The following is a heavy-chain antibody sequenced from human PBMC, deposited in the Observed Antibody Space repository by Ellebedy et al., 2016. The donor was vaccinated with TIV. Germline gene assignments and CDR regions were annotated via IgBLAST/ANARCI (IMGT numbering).Heavy chain of an antibody. CDR3: ARELVAATLAYDP. Sequence: AASVKVSCKASDYTFTSYGISWVRQAPGQGLEWMGWISAYNGNTNYAQKFQGRLTMTTDTSTSTAYMELRSLRADDTAVYYCARELVAATLAYDPWGQGTLVTVSS. CDR2: ISAYNGNT. J-gene: IGHJ5*02. V-gene: IGHV1-18*04. D-gene: IGHD2-15*01. CDR1: DYTFTSYG.